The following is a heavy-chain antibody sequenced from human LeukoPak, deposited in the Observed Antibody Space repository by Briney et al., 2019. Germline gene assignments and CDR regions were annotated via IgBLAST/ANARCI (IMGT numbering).Heavy chain of an antibody. Sequence: GGSLRLSCVASGFDLSTYEMNWVRQAPGKGLEWIADITISGHTKNYADSVKGRFTISRDNARTSLYLQMNSLRVEDTGVYYCARGDPHADLWGQGTLVTVSS. CDR1: GFDLSTYE. CDR3: ARGDPHADL. J-gene: IGHJ5*02. V-gene: IGHV3-48*03. CDR2: ITISGHTK.